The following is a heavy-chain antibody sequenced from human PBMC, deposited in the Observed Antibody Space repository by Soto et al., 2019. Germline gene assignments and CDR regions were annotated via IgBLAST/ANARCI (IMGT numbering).Heavy chain of an antibody. CDR3: AKEGMRWDAGALDD. CDR2: ICSSGAN. CDR1: GGSVSRYY. D-gene: IGHD1-26*01. Sequence: SETRSPTCPVAGGSVSRYYSTWIRPPAGKGLEWVGRICSSGANNYNSSVKRRVAMSLDTSTNLFSLRLTSVTAADTAVYYCAKEGMRWDAGALDDWGQGTTVTVSS. J-gene: IGHJ6*02. V-gene: IGHV4-4*07.